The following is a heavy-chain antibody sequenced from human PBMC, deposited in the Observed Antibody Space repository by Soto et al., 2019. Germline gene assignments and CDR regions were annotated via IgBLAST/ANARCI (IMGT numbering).Heavy chain of an antibody. D-gene: IGHD3-3*01. CDR2: IYWDDDK. CDR1: GFSLTTSGVG. J-gene: IGHJ4*02. V-gene: IGHV2-5*02. Sequence: QITLNESGPTVVRPTETLTLTCRFSGFSLTTSGVGVGWVRQSPGKAPEWLALIYWDDDKRYSESLKSRLTITKDNSNNQVVLTVANLDPTDTATYYCAHRVLRTVFGLVTTTAIYFDFWGQGTPVAVSS. CDR3: AHRVLRTVFGLVTTTAIYFDF.